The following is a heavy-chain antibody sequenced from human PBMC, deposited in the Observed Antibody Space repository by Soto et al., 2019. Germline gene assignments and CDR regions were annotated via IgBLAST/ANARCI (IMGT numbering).Heavy chain of an antibody. CDR2: IWYDGSNK. J-gene: IGHJ6*02. Sequence: GESLKISCAASGFTFSSYGMHGVRQAPGKGLEWVAVIWYDGSNKYYADSVKGRFTISRDNSKNTLYLQMNSLRAEDTAVYYCARDPSLMYYYDSSGYRSDGMDVWGQGTTVTVSS. CDR3: ARDPSLMYYYDSSGYRSDGMDV. CDR1: GFTFSSYG. V-gene: IGHV3-33*01. D-gene: IGHD3-22*01.